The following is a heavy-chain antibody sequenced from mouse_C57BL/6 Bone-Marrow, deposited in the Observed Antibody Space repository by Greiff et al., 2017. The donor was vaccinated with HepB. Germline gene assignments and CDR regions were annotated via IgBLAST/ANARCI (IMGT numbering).Heavy chain of an antibody. J-gene: IGHJ1*03. D-gene: IGHD1-1*01. CDR2: IRNKANGYTT. CDR3: ARSYYGSSYWYFDV. Sequence: DVMLVESGGGLVQPGGSLSLSCAASGFTFTDYYMSWVRQPPGKALEWLGFIRNKANGYTTEYSASVKGRFTISRDNSQSILYLQMNALRAEDSATYYCARSYYGSSYWYFDVWGTGTTVTVSS. V-gene: IGHV7-3*01. CDR1: GFTFTDYY.